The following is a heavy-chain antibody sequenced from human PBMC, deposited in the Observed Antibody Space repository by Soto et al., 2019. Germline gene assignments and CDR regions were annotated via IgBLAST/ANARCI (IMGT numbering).Heavy chain of an antibody. J-gene: IGHJ3*02. D-gene: IGHD3-22*01. CDR2: IYFRGNT. CDR1: GDSISRIDYY. CDR3: AREGGSYDSGGYLIRGAFDI. V-gene: IGHV4-31*03. Sequence: QVQLQESGPGLVKPSQTLSLTCSVSGDSISRIDYYWTWIRQHPEKGLEWIGNIYFRGNTYYSPSLESRLTISVDTSKNQFSLKLTSVTAADTAVYYCAREGGSYDSGGYLIRGAFDIWGQGTMGTVSS.